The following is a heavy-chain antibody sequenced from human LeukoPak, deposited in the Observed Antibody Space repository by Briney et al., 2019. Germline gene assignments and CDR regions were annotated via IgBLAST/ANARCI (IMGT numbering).Heavy chain of an antibody. V-gene: IGHV5-51*01. CDR3: ASNGGDGTNNWFDP. CDR2: IYPGDSDA. Sequence: GESLKISCKGSGYSFNNFWIGWVRQMSGKGLEWMAVIYPGDSDARYSPSFQGQVTISADKSISTAYLQWSSLKASDTAMYYCASNGGDGTNNWFDPWGQGTLVTVSS. CDR1: GYSFNNFW. D-gene: IGHD2-21*02. J-gene: IGHJ5*02.